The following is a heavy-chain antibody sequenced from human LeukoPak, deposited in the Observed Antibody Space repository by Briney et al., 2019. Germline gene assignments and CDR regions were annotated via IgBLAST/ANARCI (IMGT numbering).Heavy chain of an antibody. D-gene: IGHD4-17*01. V-gene: IGHV1-24*01. Sequence: ASVKVSCKVSGYTLTELSMHWVRQAPGKGLEWMGGFDPEDGETIYAQKFQGRVTMTEDTSTDTAYMELSSLRSDDTAVYYCARGGNYGDYRNYYYYMDVWGKGTTVTISS. CDR1: GYTLTELS. CDR3: ARGGNYGDYRNYYYYMDV. CDR2: FDPEDGET. J-gene: IGHJ6*03.